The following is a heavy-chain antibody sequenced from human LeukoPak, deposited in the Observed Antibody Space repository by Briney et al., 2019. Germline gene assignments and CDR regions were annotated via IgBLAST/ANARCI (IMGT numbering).Heavy chain of an antibody. V-gene: IGHV1-8*01. Sequence: GASVKVSCKASGYTFTTRDINWVRQATGQGLGWLGWMSPNSGDTGYAQKFQGRVTMTSDSSISTAYMELSSLRSEDTAIYYCVRTPPNWGFDYWGQGTLVTVSS. CDR2: MSPNSGDT. CDR3: VRTPPNWGFDY. CDR1: GYTFTTRD. D-gene: IGHD7-27*01. J-gene: IGHJ4*02.